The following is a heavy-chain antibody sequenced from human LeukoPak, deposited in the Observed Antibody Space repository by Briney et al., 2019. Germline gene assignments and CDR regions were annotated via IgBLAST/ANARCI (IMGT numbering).Heavy chain of an antibody. D-gene: IGHD5-18*01. CDR1: GYTFTSYG. CDR3: ARGEDTAMVPTYYYYGMDV. CDR2: ISAYNGNT. J-gene: IGHJ6*02. V-gene: IGHV1-18*01. Sequence: ASVKVSCKASGYTFTSYGISWVRQAPGQGLEWMGWISAYNGNTNYAQKLLGRVTMTTDTSTSTAYMELRSLRSDDTAVYYCARGEDTAMVPTYYYYGMDVWGQGTTVTVSS.